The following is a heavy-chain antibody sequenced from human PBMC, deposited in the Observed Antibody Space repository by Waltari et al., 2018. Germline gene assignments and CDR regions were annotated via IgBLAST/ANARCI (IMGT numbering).Heavy chain of an antibody. J-gene: IGHJ4*02. CDR3: TPTHLYVAN. D-gene: IGHD2-21*01. CDR2: IRSKAYGGTT. Sequence: EVQLVESGGGLVQPGRSLSLSCTASGFTFGAYALSWFRQAPGKGLEWVGFIRSKAYGGTTEYAASVKGRFTISRDDSKSIAYLQMNSLKTEDTAVYYCTPTHLYVANWGQGTLVTVSS. CDR1: GFTFGAYA. V-gene: IGHV3-49*03.